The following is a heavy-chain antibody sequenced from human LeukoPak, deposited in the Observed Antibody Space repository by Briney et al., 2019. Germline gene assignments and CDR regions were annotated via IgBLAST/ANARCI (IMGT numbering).Heavy chain of an antibody. CDR1: VGSLSSYY. CDR3: ARGRGGGGSSNNWFDP. J-gene: IGHJ5*02. V-gene: IGHV4-59*12. D-gene: IGHD2-15*01. Sequence: SETLSLTCTVSVGSLSSYYWSWIRQPPGKGLEWIGYIYYSGTTNYNPYLKSRVTISVDTSKNQISLNLISVTAADTAVYFCARGRGGGGSSNNWFDPWGQGTLVTVSS. CDR2: IYYSGTT.